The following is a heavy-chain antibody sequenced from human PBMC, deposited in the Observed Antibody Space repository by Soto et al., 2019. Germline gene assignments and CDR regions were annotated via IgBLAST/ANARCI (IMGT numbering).Heavy chain of an antibody. D-gene: IGHD3-10*01. J-gene: IGHJ6*02. Sequence: QVQLVQSGAEVKKPGASVKVSCKASGYTFTSYGISWVRQAPGQGLEGMGGISAYNGNTNYAQKLQGRVTMTTDTSTSTAYMELRSLRSDDTAVYYCARDRRDYYGSGSYYYGMDVWCQGTTVTVSS. CDR3: ARDRRDYYGSGSYYYGMDV. CDR1: GYTFTSYG. V-gene: IGHV1-18*04. CDR2: ISAYNGNT.